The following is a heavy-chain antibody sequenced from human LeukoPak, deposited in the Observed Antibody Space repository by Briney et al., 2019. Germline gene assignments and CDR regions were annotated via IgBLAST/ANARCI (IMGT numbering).Heavy chain of an antibody. CDR1: GFTFSGYW. J-gene: IGHJ4*02. Sequence: PGGSLRLSCAASGFTFSGYWMHWVRQAPGKGLVWVSRINSEGSSTSYVDSVKGRFTISRDNAKNTLYLQMNSLRAEDTAVYYCARDGHFAPFDYWGQGTLVTVSS. CDR3: ARDGHFAPFDY. CDR2: INSEGSST. V-gene: IGHV3-74*01. D-gene: IGHD2/OR15-2a*01.